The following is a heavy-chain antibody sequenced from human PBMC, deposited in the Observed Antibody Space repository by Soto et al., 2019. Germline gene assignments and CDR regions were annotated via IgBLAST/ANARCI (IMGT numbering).Heavy chain of an antibody. CDR3: VHRIKGVGQWFFDI. J-gene: IGHJ2*01. CDR1: GFSLRTSGVG. CDR2: IHWDDEK. Sequence: QIALRESGPTLVKPTQTLTLTCTFSGFSLRTSGVGVCWIRQPPGKALEWLALIHWDDEKNYSPSLRTRLTITKGTSKNQAVLTMTNMDPVDTATYYCVHRIKGVGQWFFDIWGRGTLVTVSS. V-gene: IGHV2-5*02. D-gene: IGHD1-20*01.